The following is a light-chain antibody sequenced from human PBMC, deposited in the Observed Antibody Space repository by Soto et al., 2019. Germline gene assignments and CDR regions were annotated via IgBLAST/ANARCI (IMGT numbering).Light chain of an antibody. Sequence: EIMLTLSPATLSLSSGESTNLSCRASQSVSTFLAWYQQKPGQAPRLLIYDASNRATGIPARFSGSGSGTDFTLTISSLEPEDFAVYYCQQRSNRPPITFGQGTRLEIK. J-gene: IGKJ5*01. CDR2: DAS. CDR3: QQRSNRPPIT. CDR1: QSVSTF. V-gene: IGKV3-11*01.